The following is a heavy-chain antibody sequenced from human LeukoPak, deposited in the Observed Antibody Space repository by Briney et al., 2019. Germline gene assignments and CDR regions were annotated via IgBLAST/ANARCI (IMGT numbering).Heavy chain of an antibody. D-gene: IGHD3-10*01. CDR1: GGSFSGYY. CDR3: ARLRITMVRGVIRYNWFDP. CDR2: IDHSGST. J-gene: IGHJ5*02. Sequence: ASETLSLTCAVYGGSFSGYYWSWIRQPPGRGLEWIGEIDHSGSTNYNPSLKSRVTISVDTSKNQFSLKLSSVTAADTAVYYCARLRITMVRGVIRYNWFDPWGQGTLVTVSS. V-gene: IGHV4-34*01.